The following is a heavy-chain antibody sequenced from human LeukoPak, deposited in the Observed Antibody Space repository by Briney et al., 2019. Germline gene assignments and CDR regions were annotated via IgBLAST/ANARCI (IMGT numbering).Heavy chain of an antibody. J-gene: IGHJ4*02. D-gene: IGHD2-2*01. CDR2: INPNSGGT. Sequence: ASVKVSCKASGYTFTGYYMHWVRQAPGQGLEWMGWINPNSGGTSYAQKFQGRVTMTRDTSISTAYMELSRLRSDDTAVYYCARAGIVVVPAAGFDYWGQGTLVTVSS. CDR3: ARAGIVVVPAAGFDY. CDR1: GYTFTGYY. V-gene: IGHV1-2*02.